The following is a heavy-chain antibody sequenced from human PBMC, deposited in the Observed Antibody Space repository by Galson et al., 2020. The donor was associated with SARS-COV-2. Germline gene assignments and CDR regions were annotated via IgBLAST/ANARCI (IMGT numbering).Heavy chain of an antibody. CDR2: IYSSGSA. CDR1: GGTIRNSY. CDR3: VRGVEMATILGYVDL. V-gene: IGHV4-4*07. D-gene: IGHD2-21*01. J-gene: IGHJ2*01. Sequence: SETLSLSCTVSGGTIRNSYWSWIRQPAGEGLEWIGRIYSSGSANNNPSLESRVTMSVDRSKNQFSLKVTSLTAADTAVYYCVRGVEMATILGYVDLWGRGTLVTVSS.